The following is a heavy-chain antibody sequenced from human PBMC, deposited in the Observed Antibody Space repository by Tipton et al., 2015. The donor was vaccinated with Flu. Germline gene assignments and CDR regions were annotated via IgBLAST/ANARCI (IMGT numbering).Heavy chain of an antibody. J-gene: IGHJ6*02. CDR3: ARERRGMLTFGGLFSYYGMDV. Sequence: SLRLSCAPSGFTVSNNYVTWVRQAPGKGLQWVSAIDTGGTTYYADSVKGRFTISRDNSMNTLSLQMNSLRAEDTAVYFCARERRGMLTFGGLFSYYGMDVWGQGTTVTVSS. D-gene: IGHD3-16*01. CDR1: GFTVSNNY. CDR2: IDTGGTT. V-gene: IGHV3-66*02.